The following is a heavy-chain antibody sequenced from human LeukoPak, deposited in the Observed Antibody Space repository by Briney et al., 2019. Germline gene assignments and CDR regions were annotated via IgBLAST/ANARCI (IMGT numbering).Heavy chain of an antibody. CDR2: INSDGFGT. D-gene: IGHD5-12*01. V-gene: IGHV3-74*03. CDR1: GFTLSSNW. CDR3: AREGRVSGYDFDF. Sequence: GGSLRLSCAASGFTLSSNWMHWVRQAPGKGLVWVSRINSDGFGTTYADSVKGRFTISRDNAKNTLFLQMNSLRVEDTAVYYCAREGRVSGYDFDFWGQGTLVTVSS. J-gene: IGHJ4*02.